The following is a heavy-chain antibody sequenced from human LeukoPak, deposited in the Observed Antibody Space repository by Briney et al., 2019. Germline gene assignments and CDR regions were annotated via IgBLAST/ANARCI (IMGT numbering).Heavy chain of an antibody. J-gene: IGHJ6*02. CDR1: GFTFSTYS. CDR3: ARRSGFDFWINYYGMDV. D-gene: IGHD3-3*01. V-gene: IGHV3-48*02. Sequence: GGSLRLSCAASGFTFSTYSMNWVRQAPGKGLEWISYISSRGSTIYYADSVKGRFTISRDNAKNSLYLQMNSLRDDDTAVYYCARRSGFDFWINYYGMDVWGLGTTVTVSS. CDR2: ISSRGSTI.